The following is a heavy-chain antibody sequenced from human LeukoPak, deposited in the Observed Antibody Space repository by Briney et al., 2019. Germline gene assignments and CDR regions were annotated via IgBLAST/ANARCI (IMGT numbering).Heavy chain of an antibody. CDR2: ISSSSSYI. CDR3: ARSGEVLLWFGDDY. D-gene: IGHD3-10*01. V-gene: IGHV3-21*01. CDR1: GFTFSSYS. Sequence: NPGESLRLSCAASGFTFSSYSMNWVRQAPGKGLEWVSSISSSSSYIYYADSVKGRFTISRDNAKNSLYLQMNSLRAEDTAVYYCARSGEVLLWFGDDYWGQGTLVTVSS. J-gene: IGHJ4*02.